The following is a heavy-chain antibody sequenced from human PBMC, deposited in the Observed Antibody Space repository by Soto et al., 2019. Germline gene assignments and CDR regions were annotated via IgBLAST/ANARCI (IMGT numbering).Heavy chain of an antibody. CDR3: AREGYSGYDLSFDY. J-gene: IGHJ4*02. Sequence: QVQLVESGGGVVQPGRSLRLSCAASGFTFSSYGMHWVRQAPGKGLEWVAVIWYDGSNKYYADSVKGRFTISRDNSKNTLYLQMNSLRAEDTAVYYCAREGYSGYDLSFDYWGQGPLVTVSS. D-gene: IGHD5-12*01. CDR1: GFTFSSYG. CDR2: IWYDGSNK. V-gene: IGHV3-33*01.